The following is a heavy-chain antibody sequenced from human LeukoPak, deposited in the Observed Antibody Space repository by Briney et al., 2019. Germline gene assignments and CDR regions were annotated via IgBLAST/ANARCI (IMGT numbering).Heavy chain of an antibody. D-gene: IGHD6-19*01. CDR2: ISSDENNK. Sequence: GGPLRLSCAPSVFAFSSYGMHLVRPAPGKGPEWVAVISSDENNKYYADSVKGRFTISRDNSNNMLYLQMNSLRAEDTAVYYCACELRIGGSGWSGYFQHWGQGTLVTVSS. CDR3: ACELRIGGSGWSGYFQH. J-gene: IGHJ1*01. V-gene: IGHV3-30*03. CDR1: VFAFSSYG.